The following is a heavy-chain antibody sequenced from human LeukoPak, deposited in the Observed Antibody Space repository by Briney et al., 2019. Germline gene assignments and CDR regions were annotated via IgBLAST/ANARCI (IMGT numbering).Heavy chain of an antibody. CDR3: AYSSGYYRILNY. Sequence: SETLSLTCTVSGGSVSSGSYYWSWLRQPPGKGLGWIGYIYYSGSTNYNPSLKSRVTISVDTSKNQFSLKLSSVTAADTAVYYCAYSSGYYRILNYWGQGTLVTVSS. D-gene: IGHD3-22*01. CDR1: GGSVSSGSYY. V-gene: IGHV4-61*01. J-gene: IGHJ4*02. CDR2: IYYSGST.